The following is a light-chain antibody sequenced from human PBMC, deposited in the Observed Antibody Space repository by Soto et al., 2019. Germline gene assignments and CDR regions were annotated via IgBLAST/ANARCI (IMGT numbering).Light chain of an antibody. CDR1: QGIRND. J-gene: IGKJ1*01. Sequence: DIQMTQSPSSLSASLGDKVTITCRASQGIRNDLGWYQQKPGKAPKRLIYAASSLQSGVPSRLSGSGSGTEFTLTISSLQPDDSATYYCQHHDSYSHSWPFGQGTKVDIK. CDR3: QHHDSYSHSWP. V-gene: IGKV1-17*01. CDR2: AAS.